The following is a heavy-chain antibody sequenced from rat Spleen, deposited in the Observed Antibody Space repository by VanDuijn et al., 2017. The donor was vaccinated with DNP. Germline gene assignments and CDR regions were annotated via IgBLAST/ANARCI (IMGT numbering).Heavy chain of an antibody. CDR3: TTVYGGYSGWFAS. CDR1: GFTFSDYD. D-gene: IGHD1-11*01. J-gene: IGHJ3*01. V-gene: IGHV5-27*01. Sequence: EVKLVESGGGLVQPGNSLKLSCAASGFTFSDYDMAWVRQAPTRGLEWVASITRSGDSPYYGDSVKGRFTISRDNAKSTLYLQMDSLRSEDTATYYCTTVYGGYSGWFASWGQGTLVTVSS. CDR2: ITRSGDSP.